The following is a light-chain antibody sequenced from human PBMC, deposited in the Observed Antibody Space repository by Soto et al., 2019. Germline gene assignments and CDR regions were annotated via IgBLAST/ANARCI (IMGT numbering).Light chain of an antibody. V-gene: IGKV1-27*01. CDR3: QKYDSAPLFT. Sequence: DIQMTQSPASLSASVGDRVTITCRASQGISNYVAWHQQRPGPAPKLLIYAASTLQSGVPSRFSGSESGTEFTLTISGLQPEDVATYYCQKYDSAPLFTFGHGTKVEIK. J-gene: IGKJ3*01. CDR2: AAS. CDR1: QGISNY.